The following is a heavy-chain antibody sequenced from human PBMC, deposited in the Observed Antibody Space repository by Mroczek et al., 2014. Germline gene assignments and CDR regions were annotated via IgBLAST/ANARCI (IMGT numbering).Heavy chain of an antibody. Sequence: QVQLQQSGAGLLKPSETLSLTCAVYGGSFSGYYWSWIRQPPGKGLEWIGEINHSGSTNYNPSLKSRVTISVDTSKNQFSLKLSSVTAADTAVYYCARGPHCSSTSCRGDDYWGQGTLVTVSS. CDR3: ARGPHCSSTSCRGDDY. CDR2: INHSGST. CDR1: GGSFSGYY. J-gene: IGHJ4*02. D-gene: IGHD2-2*01. V-gene: IGHV4-34*01.